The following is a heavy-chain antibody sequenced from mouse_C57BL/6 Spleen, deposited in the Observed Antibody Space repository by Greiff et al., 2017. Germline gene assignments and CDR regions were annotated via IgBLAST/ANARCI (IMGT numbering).Heavy chain of an antibody. CDR3: SKQGTGTGFAY. Sequence: VKLMESGPGLVAPSQSLSITCTVSGFSLTSYGVDWVSQPPGKGLEWLGVIWGGGSTNYYSALMSRLSISKDNSKSQVFLKMNSLQTEDTAMYYGSKQGTGTGFAYWGQGTLVTVSA. CDR1: GFSLTSYG. J-gene: IGHJ3*01. D-gene: IGHD4-1*01. V-gene: IGHV2-9*01. CDR2: IWGGGST.